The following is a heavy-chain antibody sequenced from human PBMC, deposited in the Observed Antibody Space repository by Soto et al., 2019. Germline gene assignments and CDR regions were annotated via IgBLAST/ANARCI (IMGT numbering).Heavy chain of an antibody. Sequence: EVQLVESGGGLVQPGGSLRLSCAASGFTFSGYSMNWVRQAPGKGLEWVSYISSSSSTIYYADSVKGRFTIARDNAKNSLYLQMNSLRAEDTAVYYCARSRVPYADPEYFQHWGQGSLVTVSS. V-gene: IGHV3-48*01. CDR3: ARSRVPYADPEYFQH. D-gene: IGHD2-2*01. CDR2: ISSSSSTI. J-gene: IGHJ1*01. CDR1: GFTFSGYS.